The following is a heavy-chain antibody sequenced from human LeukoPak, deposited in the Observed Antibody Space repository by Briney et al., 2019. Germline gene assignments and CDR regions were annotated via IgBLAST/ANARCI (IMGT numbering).Heavy chain of an antibody. Sequence: KPSETLSLTCTVSGGSISSSNYYWGWIRQPPGKGLEWIGSIYSSGSTYYNPSLNSRVTISVDTSKNQFSLKLSSVTAADTAVYYCVRSPGWLSGYYRWYFDYWGQGTLVTVSS. CDR2: IYSSGST. D-gene: IGHD3-9*01. CDR3: VRSPGWLSGYYRWYFDY. CDR1: GGSISSSNYY. J-gene: IGHJ4*02. V-gene: IGHV4-39*01.